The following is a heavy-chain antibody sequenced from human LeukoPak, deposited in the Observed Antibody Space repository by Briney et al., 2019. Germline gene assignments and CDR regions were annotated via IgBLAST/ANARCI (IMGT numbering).Heavy chain of an antibody. V-gene: IGHV1-69*05. CDR1: GGTFISYA. D-gene: IGHD4-17*01. CDR2: IIPIFGTA. Sequence: ASVKVSCKASGGTFISYAISWVRQAPGQGLEWMGGIIPIFGTANYAQKFQGRVTITTDESTSTAYMELSSLRSEDTAVYYCATNPHRATVTTLDYWGQGTLVTVSS. CDR3: ATNPHRATVTTLDY. J-gene: IGHJ4*02.